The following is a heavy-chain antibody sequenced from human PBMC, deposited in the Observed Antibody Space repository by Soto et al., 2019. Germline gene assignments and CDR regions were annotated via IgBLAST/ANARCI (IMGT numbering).Heavy chain of an antibody. D-gene: IGHD3-3*02. CDR2: MFYGVST. Sequence: SETLSLTCTVSGSSINSSGYYWGWIRQPPGKGLEWIGSMFYGVSTYYNPSLKSRVTVSVDTSKNQSSLNLRSVTAADTAVYYCARLPSRHLVDYWGQGTLVTVSS. CDR3: ARLPSRHLVDY. V-gene: IGHV4-39*01. CDR1: GSSINSSGYY. J-gene: IGHJ4*02.